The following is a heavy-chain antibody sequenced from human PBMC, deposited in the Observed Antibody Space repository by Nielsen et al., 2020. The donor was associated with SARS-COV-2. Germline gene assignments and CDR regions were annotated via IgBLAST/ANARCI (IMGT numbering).Heavy chain of an antibody. CDR2: ISSRSAYT. Sequence: GESLKISCAASGFAFSGYSMNWVRQAPGKGLEWLSYISSRSAYTSYADSVKGRFTVSRDNANNSLYLEMNSLRAEDTAIYYCVRETESYPYYFDLWGQGTLVTVSS. CDR3: VRETESYPYYFDL. CDR1: GFAFSGYS. J-gene: IGHJ4*02. V-gene: IGHV3-21*05. D-gene: IGHD1-26*01.